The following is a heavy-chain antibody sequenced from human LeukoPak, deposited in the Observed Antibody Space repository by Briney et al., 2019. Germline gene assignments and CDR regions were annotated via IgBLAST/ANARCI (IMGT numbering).Heavy chain of an antibody. D-gene: IGHD6-13*01. Sequence: PSETLSLTCTVSGYSISSGYYWGWIRQPPGKGLEWIGSIYHSGSTYYNPSLKSRVTISVDTSKNQFSLKLSSVTAADTAVYYCASISSSWSRYFDYWGQGTLVTVSS. CDR1: GYSISSGYY. J-gene: IGHJ4*02. V-gene: IGHV4-38-2*02. CDR2: IYHSGST. CDR3: ASISSSWSRYFDY.